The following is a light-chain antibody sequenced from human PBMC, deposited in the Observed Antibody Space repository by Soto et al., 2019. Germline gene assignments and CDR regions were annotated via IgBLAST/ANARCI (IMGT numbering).Light chain of an antibody. CDR3: QQYVSSPFT. J-gene: IGKJ3*01. CDR2: STS. CDR1: PSVSTNY. V-gene: IGKV3-20*01. Sequence: EIVLKQSPGTLSLSPGERATLSCRASPSVSTNYLAWYQQKPGQAPRLLIYSTSSRATGIPDRFSGSGSGTDFSLTINRLEPEDFAVYYCQQYVSSPFTFGPGTKVDIK.